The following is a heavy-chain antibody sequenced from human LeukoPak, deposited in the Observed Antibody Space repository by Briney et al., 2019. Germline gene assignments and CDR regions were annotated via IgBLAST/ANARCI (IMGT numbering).Heavy chain of an antibody. V-gene: IGHV4-4*07. Sequence: PSETLSLTCTVSGGSINNYYWSWIRQPAGKGLEWIGRIYTRGSTNYNPSLKSRVTMSVDTSRNQFSLKLSSVTAADTAVYYCARGRYCSADICSGGDAFDIWGQGTMVSVSS. CDR1: GGSINNYY. CDR2: IYTRGST. J-gene: IGHJ3*02. D-gene: IGHD2-15*01. CDR3: ARGRYCSADICSGGDAFDI.